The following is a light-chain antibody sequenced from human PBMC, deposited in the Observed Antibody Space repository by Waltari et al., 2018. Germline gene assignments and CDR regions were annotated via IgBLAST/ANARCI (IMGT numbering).Light chain of an antibody. V-gene: IGLV1-44*01. CDR1: SSNIGSNT. Sequence: QSVLTQPPSASGTPGQRVTISCSGSSSNIGSNTVNWYQQLPGTTPKLLIYDNDQRPSGVPDRFSGSKSGTSASLAISGLQAEDESDYYCAALDDSLNGFWVFGGGTKLTVL. J-gene: IGLJ3*02. CDR3: AALDDSLNGFWV. CDR2: DND.